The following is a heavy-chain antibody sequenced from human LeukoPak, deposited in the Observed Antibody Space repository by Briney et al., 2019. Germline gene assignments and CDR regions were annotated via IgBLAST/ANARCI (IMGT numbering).Heavy chain of an antibody. D-gene: IGHD3-3*01. V-gene: IGHV1-46*01. CDR3: ARDEGTIFGVVIHHNWFDP. CDR2: INPTGGST. J-gene: IGHJ5*02. CDR1: GYTFPSYF. Sequence: ASVKVSCKASGYTFPSYFMHWVRQAPGQGLEWMGIINPTGGSTTYAQKFQGRVTMTRDTSISTAYMELSRLRSDDTAVYYCARDEGTIFGVVIHHNWFDPWGQGTLVTVSS.